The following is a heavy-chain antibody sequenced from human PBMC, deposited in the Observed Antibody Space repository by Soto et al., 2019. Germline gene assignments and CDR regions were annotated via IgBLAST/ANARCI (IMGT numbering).Heavy chain of an antibody. J-gene: IGHJ4*02. CDR2: INHSGST. D-gene: IGHD3-16*02. V-gene: IGHV4-34*01. CDR3: ARNYDYIWGSYRPFDY. Sequence: QVQLQQWGAGLLKPSETLSLTCAVYGGSFSGYYWSWIRQPPGKGLEWIGEINHSGSTNYNPSLKSRVTISVDTSKIQFSLKLSSVTAADTAVYYCARNYDYIWGSYRPFDYWGQGTLVTVSS. CDR1: GGSFSGYY.